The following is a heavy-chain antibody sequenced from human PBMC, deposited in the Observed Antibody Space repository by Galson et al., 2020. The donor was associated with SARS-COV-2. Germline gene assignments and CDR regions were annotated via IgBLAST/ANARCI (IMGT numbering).Heavy chain of an antibody. V-gene: IGHV1-18*01. CDR1: GYTFTSYG. D-gene: IGHD3-9*01. CDR3: ARTDSGVLTGYWGCDY. J-gene: IGHJ4*02. Sequence: ASVKVSCKASGYTFTSYGISWVRQAPGQGLEWMGWISGYKGNTNYVQRLQGRVTMTTDTSTSTAYMELRSLRSDDTAVYYCARTDSGVLTGYWGCDYWGQGTLVAVSS. CDR2: ISGYKGNT.